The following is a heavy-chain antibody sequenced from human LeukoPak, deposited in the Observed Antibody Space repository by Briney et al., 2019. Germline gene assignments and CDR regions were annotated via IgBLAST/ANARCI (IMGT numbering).Heavy chain of an antibody. D-gene: IGHD6-19*01. CDR2: ILYYGNNK. V-gene: IGHV3-30*18. CDR1: GFTFSIHG. CDR3: AKSPSGWYWGGVDY. J-gene: IGHJ4*02. Sequence: GRSMRLSCAAAGFTFSIHGTHCVRQAPGKGLEWVAFILYYGNNKYYTDSVKGRITISSKNSKTALYLQMNSIRAEDTAVYYCAKSPSGWYWGGVDYWGQGTLVTVSS.